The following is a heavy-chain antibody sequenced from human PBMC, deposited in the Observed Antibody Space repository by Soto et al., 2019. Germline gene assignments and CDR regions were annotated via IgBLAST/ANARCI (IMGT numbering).Heavy chain of an antibody. CDR3: ARDGVLTGSTGWYFDT. J-gene: IGHJ2*01. D-gene: IGHD1-7*01. Sequence: SETLSLTCTVSGASISSGGYYLSWIRQRPGKGLEWLAYIHYSGDTFYNPSLKSRLLISIDTSKNQFSLRLSSVTAADAAVYYCARDGVLTGSTGWYFDTWGRGTLVTV. V-gene: IGHV4-31*03. CDR1: GASISSGGYY. CDR2: IHYSGDT.